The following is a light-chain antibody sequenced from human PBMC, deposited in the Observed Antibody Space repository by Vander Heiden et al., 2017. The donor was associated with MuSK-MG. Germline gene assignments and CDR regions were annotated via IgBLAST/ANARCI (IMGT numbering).Light chain of an antibody. CDR1: NIGSKR. J-gene: IGLJ2*01. CDR2: YDS. V-gene: IGLV3-21*04. Sequence: SSVLTQPPSVSVAPGKPARITCGGNNIGSKRVHWYQQKPGQAPVLVIYYDSDRPSGIPERFSGSNSGNTATLTISRVEAGEEADYYCQGWDSSSDHVVFGGGTKLTVL. CDR3: QGWDSSSDHVV.